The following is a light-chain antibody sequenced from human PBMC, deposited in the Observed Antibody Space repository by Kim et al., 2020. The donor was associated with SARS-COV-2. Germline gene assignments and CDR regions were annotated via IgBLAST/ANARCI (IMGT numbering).Light chain of an antibody. CDR1: QSVTSNY. Sequence: SPGQRATLSCRARQSVTSNYLAWYQQNPGQAPRLLIHGASSRATGIPVRFSGSGSGTDFTLTINRLEPEDFAVYYCQQFGASPPYSFGQGTKLEI. V-gene: IGKV3-20*01. CDR3: QQFGASPPYS. CDR2: GAS. J-gene: IGKJ2*03.